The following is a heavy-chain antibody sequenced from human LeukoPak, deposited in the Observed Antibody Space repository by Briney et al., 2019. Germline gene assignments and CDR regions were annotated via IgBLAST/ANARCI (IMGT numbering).Heavy chain of an antibody. CDR1: GFTFSSYW. CDR2: ISGSGGST. CDR3: AKDPSYDSSGTHDAFDI. J-gene: IGHJ3*02. Sequence: GGSLRLSCAASGFTFSSYWMSWVRQAPGKGLEWVSAISGSGGSTYYADSVKGRFTISRDNSKNTLYLQMNSLRAEDTAVYYCAKDPSYDSSGTHDAFDIWGQGTMVTVSS. D-gene: IGHD3-22*01. V-gene: IGHV3-23*01.